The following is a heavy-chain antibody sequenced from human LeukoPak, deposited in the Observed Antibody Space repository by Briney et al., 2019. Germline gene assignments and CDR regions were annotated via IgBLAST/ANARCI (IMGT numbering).Heavy chain of an antibody. D-gene: IGHD3-22*01. Sequence: PSETLSLTCTVSGGSISSYYWSWTRQPPGKGLEWIGYIYYSGSTNYNPSLKSRVTMSVDTSKNQFSLKLSSVTAADTAVYYCAQNYDSSGYNWFDPWGQGTLVTVSS. CDR2: IYYSGST. J-gene: IGHJ5*02. CDR3: AQNYDSSGYNWFDP. CDR1: GGSISSYY. V-gene: IGHV4-59*03.